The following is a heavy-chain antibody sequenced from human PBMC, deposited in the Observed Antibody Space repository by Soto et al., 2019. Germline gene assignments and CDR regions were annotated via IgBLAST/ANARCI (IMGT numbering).Heavy chain of an antibody. Sequence: KSSETLSLTCTVSGDSISSYCWSWIRQPAGKGLEWIGRIYTSGSTNYNPSLKSRVTMSVDTSKNQFSLKLSSVTAADTAVYYCAGGVAPYNFDYWGQGTLVTVSS. CDR2: IYTSGST. CDR1: GDSISSYC. D-gene: IGHD3-3*01. V-gene: IGHV4-4*07. J-gene: IGHJ4*02. CDR3: AGGVAPYNFDY.